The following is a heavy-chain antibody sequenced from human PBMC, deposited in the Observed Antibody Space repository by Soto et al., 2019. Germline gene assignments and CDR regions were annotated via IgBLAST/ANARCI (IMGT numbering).Heavy chain of an antibody. V-gene: IGHV1-69*04. CDR3: AKDRQVRDHLLLYGEIDY. J-gene: IGHJ4*02. CDR2: IIPILGIA. D-gene: IGHD3-10*01. CDR1: GGTFSSYT. Sequence: GASVKVSCKASGGTFSSYTISWVRQAPGQGLEWMGRIIPILGIANYAQKFQGRVTITADRSTSTAYMELSSLRAEDTAVYYCAKDRQVRDHLLLYGEIDYWGQGTLVTVSS.